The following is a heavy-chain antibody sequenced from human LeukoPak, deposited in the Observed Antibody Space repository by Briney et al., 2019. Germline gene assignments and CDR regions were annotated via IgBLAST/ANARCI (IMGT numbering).Heavy chain of an antibody. J-gene: IGHJ6*02. Sequence: SETLSLTCTASGGSISSYYWSWIRQPPGKGLEWIGYIYYSGSTNYNPSLKSRVTISVDTSKNQFSLKLSSVTAADTAVYYCARHFHYYYGMDVWGQGTTVTASS. CDR2: IYYSGST. V-gene: IGHV4-59*08. CDR1: GGSISSYY. CDR3: ARHFHYYYGMDV.